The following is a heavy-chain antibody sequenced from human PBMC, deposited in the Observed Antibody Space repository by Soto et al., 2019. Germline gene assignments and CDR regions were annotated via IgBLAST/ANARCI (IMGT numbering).Heavy chain of an antibody. CDR1: GGSVSSGNSY. V-gene: IGHV4-61*01. J-gene: IGHJ5*02. CDR2: IYYSGSA. Sequence: QVQLQESGPGLVKPSETLSLTCTVSGGSVSSGNSYWSWIRQPPGKGLEWIGYIYYSGSATYNPSLKSRVTLSVDTSKNQFSLMLSSVTAADTAVYYCARRGGAAAGSYNWFDPWGQGTLVTVSS. D-gene: IGHD6-13*01. CDR3: ARRGGAAAGSYNWFDP.